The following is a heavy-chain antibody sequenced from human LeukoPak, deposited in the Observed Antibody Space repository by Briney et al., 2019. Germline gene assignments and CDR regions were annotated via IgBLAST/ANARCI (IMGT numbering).Heavy chain of an antibody. V-gene: IGHV1-2*02. Sequence: GASVKVSCKASGYTFTGYYMHWVRQAPGQGLEWMAWINPNSGGTNSAQKFQGRVTMTRDTSINTAYMELTRLTSDDTAVYCCAPGSGSSWFDPWGQGTLVTVSS. CDR2: INPNSGGT. CDR1: GYTFTGYY. D-gene: IGHD3-10*01. CDR3: APGSGSSWFDP. J-gene: IGHJ5*02.